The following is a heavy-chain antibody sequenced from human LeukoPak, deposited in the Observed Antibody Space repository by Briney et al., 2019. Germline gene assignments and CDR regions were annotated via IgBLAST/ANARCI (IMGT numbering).Heavy chain of an antibody. D-gene: IGHD3-22*01. J-gene: IGHJ3*02. CDR1: GDSISSYY. CDR2: IYYSGST. V-gene: IGHV4-59*01. CDR3: ARGITMTEDAFDI. Sequence: PSQTLSLTCTVSGDSISSYYWSWIRQPPGNGLEWIGYIYYSGSTNYNPSLKSRVTISGDMSKNQFSLKLSSVTAADTAVYYCARGITMTEDAFDIWGQGTMVTVSS.